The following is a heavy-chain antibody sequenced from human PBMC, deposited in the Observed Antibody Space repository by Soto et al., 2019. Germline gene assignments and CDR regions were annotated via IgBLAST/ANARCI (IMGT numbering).Heavy chain of an antibody. CDR3: ASMWFGELFPFDY. CDR1: GYSISRGYY. Sequence: PSATLSRTCGFSGYSISRGYYVGWIRQPPGKWLEGIVSIYHSWSTYYNPSLKSRVTISVDTSKNQFSLKLSSVTAADPAVYYCASMWFGELFPFDYWGQGTLVTVSS. J-gene: IGHJ4*02. V-gene: IGHV4-38-2*01. CDR2: IYHSWST. D-gene: IGHD3-10*01.